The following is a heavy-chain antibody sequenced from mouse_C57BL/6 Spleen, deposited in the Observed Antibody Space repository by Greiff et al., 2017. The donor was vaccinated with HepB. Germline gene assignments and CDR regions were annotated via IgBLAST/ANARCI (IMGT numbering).Heavy chain of an antibody. J-gene: IGHJ4*01. Sequence: EVQVVESGGDLVKPGGSLKLSCAASGFTFSSYGMSWVRQTPDKRLEWVATISSGGSYTYYPDSVKGRFTISRDNAKNTLYLQMSSLKSEDTAMYYCARHEDSSGHYAMDYWGQGTSVTVSS. CDR3: ARHEDSSGHYAMDY. D-gene: IGHD3-2*02. CDR1: GFTFSSYG. CDR2: ISSGGSYT. V-gene: IGHV5-6*01.